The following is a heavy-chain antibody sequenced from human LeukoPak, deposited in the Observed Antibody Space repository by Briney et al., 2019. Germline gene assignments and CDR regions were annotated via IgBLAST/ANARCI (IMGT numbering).Heavy chain of an antibody. J-gene: IGHJ4*02. CDR2: ISYDGSNK. Sequence: GGSLRLSCAASGFTFSSYGMHWVRQAPGKGLEWVAVISYDGSNKYYADSVKGRFTFSRDNSKNTLYLQMNSLRAEDTAVYYCAKDQEAGNFDYWGQGTLVTVSS. CDR1: GFTFSSYG. V-gene: IGHV3-30*18. CDR3: AKDQEAGNFDY.